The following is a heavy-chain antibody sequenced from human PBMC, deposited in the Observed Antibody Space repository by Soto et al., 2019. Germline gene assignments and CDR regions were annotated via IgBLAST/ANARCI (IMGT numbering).Heavy chain of an antibody. CDR1: GVHFRCYS. CDR2: ISSSSSTI. D-gene: IGHD3-22*01. CDR3: ARDHDYYDSSGYYGY. J-gene: IGHJ4*02. V-gene: IGHV3-48*02. Sequence: AGGVHRIPPLSVGVHFRCYSIELGRPGPRKGLEWVSYISSSSSTIYYADSVKGRFTISRDNAKNSLYLQMNSLRDEDTAVYYCARDHDYYDSSGYYGYWGQGNLVTVSS.